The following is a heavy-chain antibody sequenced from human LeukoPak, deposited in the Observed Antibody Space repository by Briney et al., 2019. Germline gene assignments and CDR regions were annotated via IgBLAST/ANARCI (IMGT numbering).Heavy chain of an antibody. CDR3: ARDPGDYGDPSDAFDI. V-gene: IGHV3-74*01. CDR2: INSDGSST. J-gene: IGHJ3*02. D-gene: IGHD4-17*01. Sequence: GGSLRLSCAASGFTFSSYWMHWVRQAPGKGLVWVSRINSDGSSTSYADSVKGRFTISRDNAKSTLYLQMNSLRAEDTAVYYCARDPGDYGDPSDAFDIWGQGTMVTVSS. CDR1: GFTFSSYW.